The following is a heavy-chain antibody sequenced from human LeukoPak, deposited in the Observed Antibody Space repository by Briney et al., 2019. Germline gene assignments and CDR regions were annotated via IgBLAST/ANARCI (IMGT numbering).Heavy chain of an antibody. CDR3: ATAGLFGSSSSWSPYYFDY. J-gene: IGHJ4*02. CDR2: FDPEDGET. D-gene: IGHD6-13*01. Sequence: ASVTVSCTVSGYTLTELSMHWVRQAPGKGLEWMGGFDPEDGETIYAQKFQGRVTMTEDTSTDTAYMELSSLRSEDTAVYYCATAGLFGSSSSWSPYYFDYWGQGTLVTVSS. V-gene: IGHV1-24*01. CDR1: GYTLTELS.